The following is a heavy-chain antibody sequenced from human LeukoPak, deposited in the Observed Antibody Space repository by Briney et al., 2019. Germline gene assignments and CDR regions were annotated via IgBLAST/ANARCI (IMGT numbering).Heavy chain of an antibody. CDR1: GGSFSGYY. J-gene: IGHJ4*02. V-gene: IGHV4-34*01. CDR3: ARVTRGIAVAGSF. Sequence: SEMLSLTWAVDGGSFSGYYWRWSRQPPGGGVWWGGEITDSGSTNYNPSLKSRVTISVDTSNNPFSLHLSSVTAADTALYYCARVTRGIAVAGSFWGQGTLATVSS. CDR2: ITDSGST. D-gene: IGHD6-19*01.